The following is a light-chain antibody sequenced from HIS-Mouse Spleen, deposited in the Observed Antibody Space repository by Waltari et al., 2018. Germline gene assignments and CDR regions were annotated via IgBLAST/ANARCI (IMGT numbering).Light chain of an antibody. CDR1: QSVSSSY. CDR2: GAS. CDR3: QQYGSSPPT. J-gene: IGKJ3*01. V-gene: IGKV3-20*01. Sequence: EIVLTQSPGTLSLSPGERATLPCRASQSVSSSYLACYQQKPGQAPRLLIYGASSRATGIPDRFSGSGSRTDFTLTISRLEPEDFAVYYCQQYGSSPPTFGPGTKVDIK.